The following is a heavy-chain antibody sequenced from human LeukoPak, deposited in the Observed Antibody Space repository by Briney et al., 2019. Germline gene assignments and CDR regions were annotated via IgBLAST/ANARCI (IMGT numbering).Heavy chain of an antibody. CDR3: VKSGYNRFDY. D-gene: IGHD5-24*01. J-gene: IGHJ4*02. CDR2: IHHDGSNK. CDR1: GFTFSSYG. V-gene: IGHV3-30*02. Sequence: VGSLRLSCAASGFTFSSYGMHWVRQAPGKGLDWVAFIHHDGSNKYYADSVKGRFTISRDTSKNTLYLQMNSLRAADTAVYYCVKSGYNRFDYWGQGALVTVSS.